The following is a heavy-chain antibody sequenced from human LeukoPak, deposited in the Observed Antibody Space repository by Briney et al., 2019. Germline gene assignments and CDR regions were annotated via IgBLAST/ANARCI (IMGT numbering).Heavy chain of an antibody. CDR1: GFTFSDYG. CDR3: ATGYCTSITCYTTPSDFAS. D-gene: IGHD2-2*02. Sequence: GRSLRPSCSASGFTFSDYGMHWVRQAPGKGLEWVAVIWYNGGHKVYADSVRGRFTISRDNSNNTLFLQLDSLRAEDTAVYYCATGYCTSITCYTTPSDFASWGQGTLVTVSS. CDR2: IWYNGGHK. J-gene: IGHJ4*02. V-gene: IGHV3-33*01.